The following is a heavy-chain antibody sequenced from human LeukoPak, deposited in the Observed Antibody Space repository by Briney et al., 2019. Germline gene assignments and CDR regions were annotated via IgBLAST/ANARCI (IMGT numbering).Heavy chain of an antibody. CDR2: IYSGGST. CDR3: AKDRPRMGIAVAGTDFDY. Sequence: GGSLRLSCAASGFTVSSNYMSWVRQAPGKGLEWVSVIYSGGSTYYADSVKGRFTISRDNSKNTLYLQMNSLRAEDTAVYYCAKDRPRMGIAVAGTDFDYWGQGTLVTVSS. V-gene: IGHV3-53*01. J-gene: IGHJ4*02. D-gene: IGHD6-19*01. CDR1: GFTVSSNY.